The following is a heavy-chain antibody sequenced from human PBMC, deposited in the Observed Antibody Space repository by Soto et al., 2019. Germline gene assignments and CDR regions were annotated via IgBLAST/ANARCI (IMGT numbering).Heavy chain of an antibody. V-gene: IGHV3-33*01. J-gene: IGHJ4*02. CDR1: GFTFSSYG. Sequence: GGSLRLSCAASGFTFSSYGMHWVRQAPGKGLEWVSSIWYDGNNKYYADSVKGRFTISRDNSRNTLFLQMNSLRAEDTALYYCVGRGNQNWGDYWGQGTQVTVSS. CDR2: IWYDGNNK. CDR3: VGRGNQNWGDY. D-gene: IGHD7-27*01.